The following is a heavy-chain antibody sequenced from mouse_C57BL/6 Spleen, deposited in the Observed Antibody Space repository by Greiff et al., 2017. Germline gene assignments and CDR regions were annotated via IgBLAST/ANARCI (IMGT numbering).Heavy chain of an antibody. CDR1: GFSFNTYA. CDR3: VRDSSNYAMDY. CDR2: IRSKSNNYAT. Sequence: EVQLQQSGGGLVQPKGSLKLSCAASGFSFNTYAMNWVRQAPGKGVEWVARIRSKSNNYATYYADSVKDRVTIARDDSESMLYLQMNNLKTDDTARYDCVRDSSNYAMDYWGQGTSVTVSS. J-gene: IGHJ4*01. V-gene: IGHV10-1*01. D-gene: IGHD1-1*01.